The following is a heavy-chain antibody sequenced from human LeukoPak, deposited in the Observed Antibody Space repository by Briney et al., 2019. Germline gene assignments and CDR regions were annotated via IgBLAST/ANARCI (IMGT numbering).Heavy chain of an antibody. D-gene: IGHD3-3*01. CDR2: IIPIFGTA. CDR1: GGTFSSYA. J-gene: IGHJ4*02. CDR3: ASSLSVDFWSGYPFDY. V-gene: IGHV1-69*13. Sequence: PGASVKVSCKASGGTFSSYAISWVRQAPGQGLEWMGGIIPIFGTANYAQKFQRRVTITADESTSTAYMELSSLRSEDTAVYYCASSLSVDFWSGYPFDYWGQGTLVTVSS.